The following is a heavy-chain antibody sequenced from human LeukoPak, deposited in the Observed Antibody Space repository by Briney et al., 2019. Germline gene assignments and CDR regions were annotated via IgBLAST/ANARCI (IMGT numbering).Heavy chain of an antibody. CDR3: TRWDCTTTGCYPFDY. CDR2: IRDKANSYAT. CDR1: GFTFSNAW. D-gene: IGHD2-2*01. J-gene: IGHJ4*02. V-gene: IGHV3-73*01. Sequence: GGSLRLSCAASGFTFSNAWMSWVRQASGKGLEWVGRIRDKANSYATAYIASVKGRFTISRDDSKNTAYLQMSSLKTEDTAVYYCTRWDCTTTGCYPFDYWGQGTLVTVSS.